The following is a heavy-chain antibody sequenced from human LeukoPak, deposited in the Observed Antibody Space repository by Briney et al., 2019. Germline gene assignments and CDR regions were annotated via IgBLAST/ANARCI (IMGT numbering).Heavy chain of an antibody. D-gene: IGHD5-18*01. CDR1: GGSISSSSYY. V-gene: IGHV4-39*01. J-gene: IGHJ4*02. CDR3: ARHFYSGYSYRTHFDY. Sequence: PSETLSLTCTVSGGSISSSSYYWGWIRQPPGKGLEWIGSIYYSGSTYYNPSLKSRVTISVDTSKNQFSLKLSSVTAADTAVYYCARHFYSGYSYRTHFDYWGQGTLVTVSS. CDR2: IYYSGST.